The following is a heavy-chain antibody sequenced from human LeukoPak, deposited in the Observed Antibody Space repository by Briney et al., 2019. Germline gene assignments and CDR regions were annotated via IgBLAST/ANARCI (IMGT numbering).Heavy chain of an antibody. CDR1: GYTFTSYG. J-gene: IGHJ6*03. D-gene: IGHD3-16*01. Sequence: ASVKVSCKASGYTFTSYGISWVRQAPGQGPEWKGWISAYNGNTNYAQKLQGRVTMTTDTSTSTAYVELRSLRSDDTAVYYCARDLIHYYYYMDVWGKGTTVTVSS. V-gene: IGHV1-18*01. CDR2: ISAYNGNT. CDR3: ARDLIHYYYYMDV.